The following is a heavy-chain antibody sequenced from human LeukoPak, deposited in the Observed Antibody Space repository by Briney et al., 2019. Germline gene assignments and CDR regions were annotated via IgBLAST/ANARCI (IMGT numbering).Heavy chain of an antibody. V-gene: IGHV4-39*01. J-gene: IGHJ4*02. CDR1: GGSISSSNYC. CDR3: ARPSMVRGVIH. CDR2: ICYSGTT. Sequence: SETLSLTCTVSGGSISSSNYCWDWIRQPPGQGLEWIGSICYSGTTYYKPSLKSRVIISVDTSKNQFSLKLSSVTAADTAVYYCARPSMVRGVIHWGQGTLVTVSS. D-gene: IGHD3-10*01.